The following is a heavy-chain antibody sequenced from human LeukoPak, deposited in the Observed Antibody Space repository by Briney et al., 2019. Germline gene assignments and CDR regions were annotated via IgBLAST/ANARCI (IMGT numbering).Heavy chain of an antibody. J-gene: IGHJ5*02. CDR3: ARSYCSSTSCYLYNWFDP. CDR2: IYYSGST. V-gene: IGHV4-39*01. CDR1: GGSISSSSYY. Sequence: SETLSLTCTVSGGSISSSSYYWGWIRQPPGKGLEWIGSIYYSGSTYYNPSLKSRVTISVDTSKNQFSLKLSSVTAADTAVYYCARSYCSSTSCYLYNWFDPWGQGTLVTVSS. D-gene: IGHD2-2*01.